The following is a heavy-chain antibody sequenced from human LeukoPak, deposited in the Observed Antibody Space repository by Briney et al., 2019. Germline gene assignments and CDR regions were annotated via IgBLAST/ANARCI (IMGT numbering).Heavy chain of an antibody. V-gene: IGHV3-21*01. CDR3: ARDSYYYDSSGKTGYYMDV. CDR2: ISSSSSYI. D-gene: IGHD3-22*01. CDR1: GFTFSSYS. Sequence: GRSLRLSCAASGFTFSSYSMNWVRQAPGKGLEWVSSISSSSSYIYYADSVKGRFTISRDNAKNSLYLQMNSLRAEDTAVYYCARDSYYYDSSGKTGYYMDVWGKGTTVTVSS. J-gene: IGHJ6*03.